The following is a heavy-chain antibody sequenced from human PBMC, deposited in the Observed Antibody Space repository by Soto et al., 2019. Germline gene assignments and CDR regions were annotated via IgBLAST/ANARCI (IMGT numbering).Heavy chain of an antibody. CDR3: ARGGYYDSSGWIPFDY. V-gene: IGHV4-30-2*01. Sequence: QLQLQESGSGLVKPSQTLSLTCAVSGGSISSGGYSWSWIRQPPGKGLEWIGYIYHSGSTYYNPSLKSRVTISVDRSKNQFSLKLSSVTAADTAVYYCARGGYYDSSGWIPFDYWGQGTLVTVSS. CDR1: GGSISSGGYS. J-gene: IGHJ4*02. CDR2: IYHSGST. D-gene: IGHD3-22*01.